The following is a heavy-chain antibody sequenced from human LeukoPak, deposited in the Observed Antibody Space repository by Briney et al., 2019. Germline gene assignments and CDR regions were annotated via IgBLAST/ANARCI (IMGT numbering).Heavy chain of an antibody. Sequence: ASVKVSCKASGYTFTSYGISWVRQAPGQGLEWMGWISAYNGNTDYAQKLQGRVTMTTDTSTSTAYMELRSLRSDDTAVYYCARVYVHFSGGSPRGVYYFDYWGQGTLVTVSS. CDR1: GYTFTSYG. J-gene: IGHJ4*02. CDR3: ARVYVHFSGGSPRGVYYFDY. CDR2: ISAYNGNT. V-gene: IGHV1-18*01. D-gene: IGHD6-19*01.